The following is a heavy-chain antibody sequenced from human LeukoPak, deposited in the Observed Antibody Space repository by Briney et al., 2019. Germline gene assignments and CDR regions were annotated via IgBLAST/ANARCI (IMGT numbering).Heavy chain of an antibody. J-gene: IGHJ5*02. CDR1: GFTVSNTF. V-gene: IGHV3-53*05. Sequence: GGSLRLSCAASGFTVSNTFMSWVRQAPGKGLEWVSVIYSVGTTYYADSVKGRFTISRDNSKNTVYLQMNSLTVEDTAVYYCARDVQSGSLDPWGQGTLVTVSS. D-gene: IGHD3-3*01. CDR2: IYSVGTT. CDR3: ARDVQSGSLDP.